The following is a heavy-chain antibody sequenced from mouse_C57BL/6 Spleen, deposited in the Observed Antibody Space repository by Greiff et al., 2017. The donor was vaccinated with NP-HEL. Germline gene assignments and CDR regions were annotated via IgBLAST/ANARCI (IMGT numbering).Heavy chain of an antibody. J-gene: IGHJ4*01. CDR3: ARRMVTTYYAMDY. V-gene: IGHV5-17*01. CDR2: ISSGSSTI. Sequence: EVKLVESGGGLVKPGGSLKLSCAASGFTFSDYGMHWVRQAPEKGLEWVAYISSGSSTIYYADTVKGRFTISRDNAKNTLFLQMTSLRSEDTAMYYCARRMVTTYYAMDYWGQGTSVTVSS. D-gene: IGHD2-3*01. CDR1: GFTFSDYG.